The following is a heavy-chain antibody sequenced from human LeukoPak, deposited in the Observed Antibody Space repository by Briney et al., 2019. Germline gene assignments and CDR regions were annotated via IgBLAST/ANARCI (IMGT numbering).Heavy chain of an antibody. V-gene: IGHV3-66*01. CDR3: ASYYDTSGHYVDY. D-gene: IGHD3-22*01. J-gene: IGHJ4*02. CDR2: IYGGSST. CDR1: GFTVSTND. Sequence: GGSLRLSCAAPGFTVSTNDVTWVRQAPGRGLEWVSAIYGGSSTHYADSVKGRFIISRDNSKNTLYLQMNTLRAEDTAVYYCASYYDTSGHYVDYWGQGTLVTVSS.